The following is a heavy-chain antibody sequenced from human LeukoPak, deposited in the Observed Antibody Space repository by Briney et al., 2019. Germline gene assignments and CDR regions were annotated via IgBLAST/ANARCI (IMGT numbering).Heavy chain of an antibody. D-gene: IGHD2/OR15-2a*01. J-gene: IGHJ6*02. CDR3: ASVVARPTIYSGYYYGMDV. Sequence: GGSLRLSCAASGFTVSSNYMSWVRQAPGKGLEWVSVIYSGGSTYYADSVKGRFTISRDNSKNTLYLQMNSLRAEDTAVYYCASVVARPTIYSGYYYGMDVWGQGTTVTDSS. CDR2: IYSGGST. V-gene: IGHV3-53*01. CDR1: GFTVSSNY.